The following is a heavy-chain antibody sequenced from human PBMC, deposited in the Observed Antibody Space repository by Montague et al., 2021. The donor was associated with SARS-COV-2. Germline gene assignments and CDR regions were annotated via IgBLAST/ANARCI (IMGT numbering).Heavy chain of an antibody. CDR2: INHSGST. CDR1: GGSFSGYY. D-gene: IGHD4-17*01. V-gene: IGHV4-34*01. Sequence: SETLSLTCAAYGGSFSGYYWSWIRQPPGKGLEWIGEINHSGSTNYNPSLKSRVTISVDTSKNPFSLKLSSVTAADTAVYYCARGKTVTTFYYYYYGMDVWGQGTTVTVSS. J-gene: IGHJ6*02. CDR3: ARGKTVTTFYYYYYGMDV.